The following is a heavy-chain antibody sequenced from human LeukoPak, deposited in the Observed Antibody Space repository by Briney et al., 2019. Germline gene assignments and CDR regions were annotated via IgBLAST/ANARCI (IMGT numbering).Heavy chain of an antibody. CDR2: ISAGNGNT. D-gene: IGHD1-26*01. J-gene: IGHJ4*02. Sequence: GASVTVSCKASGYTFTSYYMHWVRQAPGQRLEWMGWISAGNGNTKYSQNFQGRVTFISNTSATTPFMELSSLRSEDAAVYYCARDSGSGSNDYWGQGTLVTVSS. CDR3: ARDSGSGSNDY. V-gene: IGHV1-3*01. CDR1: GYTFTSYY.